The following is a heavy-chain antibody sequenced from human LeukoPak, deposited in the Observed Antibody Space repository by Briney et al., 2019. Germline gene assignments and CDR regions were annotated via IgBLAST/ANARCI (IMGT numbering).Heavy chain of an antibody. J-gene: IGHJ4*02. Sequence: SQTLSLTCTVSGGSISSGSYYWSWIRQPAGKGLEWIGRIYTSGSTNYNPSLKSRVTISVDTSKNQFSLKLSSVTAADTAVYYCARSKIFPQLVSFDYWGQGTLVTVSS. V-gene: IGHV4-61*02. CDR1: GGSISSGSYY. CDR3: ARSKIFPQLVSFDY. D-gene: IGHD6-6*01. CDR2: IYTSGST.